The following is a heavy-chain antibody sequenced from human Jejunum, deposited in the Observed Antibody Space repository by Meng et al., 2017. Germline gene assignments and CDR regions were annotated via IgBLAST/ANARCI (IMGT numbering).Heavy chain of an antibody. CDR1: GFTFSSNY. CDR3: AKPYGSGDFDS. J-gene: IGHJ4*02. Sequence: EGELVESGGTFVQPGGSLRISWAAPGFTFSSNYMSWVRRDPGKGLEWVSAIGRGTDTYYADSVKGRFTMSRDKSKNTLYLEMNSLRAEDTAVYCCAKPYGSGDFDSWGQGTLVTVSS. D-gene: IGHD3-10*01. V-gene: IGHV3-23*04. CDR2: IGRGTDT.